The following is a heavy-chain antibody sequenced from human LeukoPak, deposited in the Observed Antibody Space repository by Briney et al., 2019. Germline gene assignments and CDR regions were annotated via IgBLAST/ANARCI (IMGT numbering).Heavy chain of an antibody. J-gene: IGHJ4*02. CDR1: GGSISSGDYY. Sequence: PSETLSLTCTVSGGSISSGDYYWSWIRQPPGKGLEWIGYIYYSGSTYYNPSLKSRVTISVDTSKNQFSLKLSSVTAADTAVYYCARGGAAADRPYFDYWGQGTLVTVSS. CDR2: IYYSGST. CDR3: ARGGAAADRPYFDY. D-gene: IGHD6-13*01. V-gene: IGHV4-30-4*08.